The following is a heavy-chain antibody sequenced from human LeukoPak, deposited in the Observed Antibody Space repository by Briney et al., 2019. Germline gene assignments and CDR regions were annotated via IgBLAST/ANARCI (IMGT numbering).Heavy chain of an antibody. Sequence: PSETLSLTCTVSGGSISSGSYYWSWIRQPAGRGLEWIGRIYTSGSTNYNPSLKSRVTISVDTSKNQFSLKLSSVTAADTAVYYCARGLSSGWYLISVRYNWFDSWGQGTLVTVSS. J-gene: IGHJ5*01. CDR2: IYTSGST. D-gene: IGHD6-19*01. V-gene: IGHV4-61*02. CDR3: ARGLSSGWYLISVRYNWFDS. CDR1: GGSISSGSYY.